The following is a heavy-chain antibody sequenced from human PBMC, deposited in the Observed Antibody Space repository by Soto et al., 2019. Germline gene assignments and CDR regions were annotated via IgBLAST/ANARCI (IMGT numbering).Heavy chain of an antibody. CDR1: GGSFSGYY. CDR2: INHSGST. CDR3: ARGFYSSSADYYYYYMDV. J-gene: IGHJ6*03. Sequence: QVQLQQWGAGLLKPSETLSLTCAVYGGSFSGYYWSWIRQPPGKGLEWIGEINHSGSTNYNPSLKSRVTLLVDTSKDQFSVQLSSVTAAATAVYYCARGFYSSSADYYYYYMDVWGKGTTVTV. V-gene: IGHV4-34*01. D-gene: IGHD6-6*01.